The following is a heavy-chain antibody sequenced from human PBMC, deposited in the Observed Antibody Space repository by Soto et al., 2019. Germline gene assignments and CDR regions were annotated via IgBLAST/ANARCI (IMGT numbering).Heavy chain of an antibody. CDR1: GFTFSSYA. Sequence: QVQLVESGGGVVQPGRSLRLSCAASGFTFSSYAMHWFRQAPGKGLEWVAVISYDGSNKYYADSVKGRFTISRDNSKNTLYLQMNSLRAEDTAVYYCARESRDSSGWYYLDYWCQGTLVTVSS. J-gene: IGHJ4*02. D-gene: IGHD6-19*01. V-gene: IGHV3-30-3*01. CDR3: ARESRDSSGWYYLDY. CDR2: ISYDGSNK.